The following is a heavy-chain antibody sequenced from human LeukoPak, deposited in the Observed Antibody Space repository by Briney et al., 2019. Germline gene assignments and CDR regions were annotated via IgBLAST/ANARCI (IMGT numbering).Heavy chain of an antibody. CDR2: ISAYNGNT. J-gene: IGHJ4*02. CDR1: GYTFTSYG. CDR3: ARDEDGYYYDSSCYYSVY. Sequence: ASVKVSCKASGYTFTSYGISWVRQTPGQGLEWMGWISAYNGNTNYAQKLQGRVTMTTDTSTSTAYMELRSLRSDDTAVYYCARDEDGYYYDSSCYYSVYWGQGTLVTVSS. V-gene: IGHV1-18*01. D-gene: IGHD3-22*01.